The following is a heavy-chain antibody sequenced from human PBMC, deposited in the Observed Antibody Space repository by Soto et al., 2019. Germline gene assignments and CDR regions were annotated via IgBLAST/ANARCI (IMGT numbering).Heavy chain of an antibody. CDR3: ARLEAVDTAMVTWGWLDP. CDR1: GGSISSSSYY. V-gene: IGHV4-39*01. J-gene: IGHJ5*02. Sequence: QLQLQESGPGLVKPSETLSLTCTVSGGSISSSSYYWGWIRQPPGKGLEWIVSIYYSGSTYYNPSIKSRFTISVDTSNNQFSLKLSSVTAADTAVYYCARLEAVDTAMVTWGWLDPWGQGTLVTVSS. D-gene: IGHD5-18*01. CDR2: IYYSGST.